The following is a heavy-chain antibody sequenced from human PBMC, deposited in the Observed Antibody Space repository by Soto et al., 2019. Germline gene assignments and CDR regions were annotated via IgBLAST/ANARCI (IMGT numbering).Heavy chain of an antibody. CDR2: IYYSGST. CDR3: ARGGSGYYNPFDY. CDR1: GGSISSYY. D-gene: IGHD3-3*01. V-gene: IGHV4-59*01. Sequence: SLTCTDSGGSISSYYWSWIRQPPGKGLEWIGYIYYSGSTNYNPSLKSRVTISVDKSKNQFSLKLSSVTAADTAVYYCARGGSGYYNPFDYWGQGTLVTVSS. J-gene: IGHJ4*02.